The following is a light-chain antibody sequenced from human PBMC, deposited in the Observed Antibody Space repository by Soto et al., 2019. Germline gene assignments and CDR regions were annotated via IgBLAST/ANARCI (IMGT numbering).Light chain of an antibody. V-gene: IGKV4-1*01. Sequence: DIVMTQSPDSLAVSLGERATINCKSSQSVLYSANNHNYLAWYQQKPGQPPKLLIYWASTRKSGVPDRFSGRGSGTDFTLTISGLQAADGAVYYCQQYYSSPYSFGQGTKLEIK. J-gene: IGKJ2*01. CDR3: QQYYSSPYS. CDR2: WAS. CDR1: QSVLYSANNHNY.